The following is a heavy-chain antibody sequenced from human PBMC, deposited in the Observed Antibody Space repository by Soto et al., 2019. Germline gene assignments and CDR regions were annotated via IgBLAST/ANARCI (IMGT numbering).Heavy chain of an antibody. V-gene: IGHV3-48*03. CDR1: GFTFSSYE. CDR2: ISSSGSTI. Sequence: LRLSCAASGFTFSSYEMNWVRQAPGKGLEWVSYISSSGSTIYYADSVKGRFTISRDNAKNSLYLQMNSLRAEDTAVYYCARVFLDCSSTSCYIFYYYYYGMDVWGQGTTVTVSS. J-gene: IGHJ6*02. CDR3: ARVFLDCSSTSCYIFYYYYYGMDV. D-gene: IGHD2-2*02.